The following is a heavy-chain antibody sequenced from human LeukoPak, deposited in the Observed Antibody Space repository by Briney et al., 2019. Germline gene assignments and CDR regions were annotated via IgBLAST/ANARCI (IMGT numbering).Heavy chain of an antibody. D-gene: IGHD4-17*01. V-gene: IGHV3-7*01. CDR3: ARDDYGPAGY. Sequence: GGSLRLSCVASGFSFSTYWMSWVRQAPGKGLEWVANMNLDGSKKYYVDSVKGRFTISRDNAKSSLYLQMNSLRAEDTAVYYCARDDYGPAGYGGLGTLVTVSS. J-gene: IGHJ4*02. CDR2: MNLDGSKK. CDR1: GFSFSTYW.